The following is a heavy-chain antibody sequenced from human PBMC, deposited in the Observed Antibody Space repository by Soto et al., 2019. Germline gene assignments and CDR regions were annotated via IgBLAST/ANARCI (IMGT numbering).Heavy chain of an antibody. J-gene: IGHJ4*02. V-gene: IGHV3-33*01. Sequence: QVQLVESGGGVVQPGGSLRLSCAASGFTFSSYGMHWVRQAPGKGLEWVSVIWYEGSNNYYADSVKGRFTISRDNSKNTLHLQRDRLRAEDTAVYSCARDNSRRIFGVVARQCGKTFDYWGQGTLVTFSS. CDR3: ARDNSRRIFGVVARQCGKTFDY. D-gene: IGHD3-3*01. CDR1: GFTFSSYG. CDR2: IWYEGSNN.